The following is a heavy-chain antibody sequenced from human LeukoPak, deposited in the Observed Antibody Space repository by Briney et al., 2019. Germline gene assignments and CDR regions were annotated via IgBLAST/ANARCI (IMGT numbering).Heavy chain of an antibody. CDR3: TTDIEVGGIQLWPDY. Sequence: KPGGSLRLSCAASGFTFSNAWMSWVRQAPGKGLEWVGRIKSKTDGGTTDYAAPVKGRFTTSRDDSKNTLYLQMNSLKTEDTAVYYCTTDIEVGGIQLWPDYWGQGTLVTVSS. CDR1: GFTFSNAW. V-gene: IGHV3-15*01. CDR2: IKSKTDGGTT. J-gene: IGHJ4*02. D-gene: IGHD5-18*01.